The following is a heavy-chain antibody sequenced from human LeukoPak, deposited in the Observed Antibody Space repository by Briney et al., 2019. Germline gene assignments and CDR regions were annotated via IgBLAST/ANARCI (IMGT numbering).Heavy chain of an antibody. CDR1: GYTFTSYY. D-gene: IGHD3-3*02. CDR2: INPSKSNT. J-gene: IGHJ3*02. Sequence: GASVKVSCKASGYTFTSYYIHWVRQAPGQGLEWMGIINPSKSNTNYAQKFQGRVTMTRDTSTSTVYMELSSLRSEDTAVYYCARGDHFRIYAESSFDIWGQGTMVTVSS. CDR3: ARGDHFRIYAESSFDI. V-gene: IGHV1-46*01.